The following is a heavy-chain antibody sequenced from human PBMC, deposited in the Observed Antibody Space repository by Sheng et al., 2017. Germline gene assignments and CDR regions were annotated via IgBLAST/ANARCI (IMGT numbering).Heavy chain of an antibody. D-gene: IGHD6-19*01. CDR3: ARAPYSSGWYDLGSGYYGMDV. V-gene: IGHV1-8*03. J-gene: IGHJ6*02. CDR1: GYTFTSYD. CDR2: MNPNSGNT. Sequence: QVQLVQSGAEVKKPGASVKVSCKASGYTFTSYDINWVRQATGQGLEWMGWMNPNSGNTGYAQKFQGRVTITRNTSISTAYMELSSLRSEDTAVYYCARAPYSSGWYDLGSGYYGMDVWGQGTTVTVSS.